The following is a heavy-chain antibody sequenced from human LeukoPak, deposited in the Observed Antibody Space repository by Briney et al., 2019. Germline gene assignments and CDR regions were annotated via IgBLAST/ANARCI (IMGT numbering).Heavy chain of an antibody. CDR1: GFTFSSYA. J-gene: IGHJ4*02. CDR2: ISGSGGST. D-gene: IGHD2-8*01. V-gene: IGHV3-23*01. CDR3: AKDRPDNNTWYAGSH. Sequence: GGSLRLSCAASGFTFSSYAMSWVRQAPGKGLEWVSAISGSGGSTYYADSVKGRFTISRDNSKSTLYLQMNSLRAEDTAVYYCAKDRPDNNTWYAGSHWGQGTLVTVSS.